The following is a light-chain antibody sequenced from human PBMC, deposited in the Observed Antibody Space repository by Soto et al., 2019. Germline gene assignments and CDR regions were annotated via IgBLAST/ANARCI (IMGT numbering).Light chain of an antibody. J-gene: IGLJ1*01. Sequence: QSVLTQPASVSGSPGQSITISCTGTSSDVGGYNYVSWYQQHPGKAPKLMIYEVSNRPSGVSNRFSGSKSGNTASLTISGLQAEDEDDYYCSAYTSSSPYVFGTGTKLTVL. CDR2: EVS. CDR3: SAYTSSSPYV. CDR1: SSDVGGYNY. V-gene: IGLV2-14*01.